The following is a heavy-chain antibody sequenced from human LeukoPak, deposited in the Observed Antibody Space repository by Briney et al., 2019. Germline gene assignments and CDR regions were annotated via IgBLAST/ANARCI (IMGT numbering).Heavy chain of an antibody. V-gene: IGHV4-34*01. J-gene: IGHJ4*02. D-gene: IGHD6-19*01. CDR3: ARTYSGGFPY. CDR2: INHSGST. CDR1: GGSFSGYY. Sequence: SETLSLTCAVYGGSFSGYYWSWIRQPPGKGLEWIGEINHSGSTNYNPSLKSRVTISVDTSKNQFSLKLSSVTAADTAVYYCARTYSGGFPYWGQGTLVTVSS.